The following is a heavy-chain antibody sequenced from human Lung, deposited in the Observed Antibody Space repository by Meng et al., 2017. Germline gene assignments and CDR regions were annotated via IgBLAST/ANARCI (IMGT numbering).Heavy chain of an antibody. CDR1: GYTFTGYY. Sequence: ASVKVSCKASGYTFTGYYMHWVRQAPGQGREWMGRINPNSGGTNYAQKFQGRVTMTRDTSISTAYMELSRLRSDDTAVYYCARTKMAADPNAFDIWGQGTMVTVSS. D-gene: IGHD5-24*01. V-gene: IGHV1-2*06. CDR3: ARTKMAADPNAFDI. CDR2: INPNSGGT. J-gene: IGHJ3*02.